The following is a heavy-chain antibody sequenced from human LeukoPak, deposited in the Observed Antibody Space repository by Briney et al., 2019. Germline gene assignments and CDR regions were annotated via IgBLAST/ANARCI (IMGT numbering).Heavy chain of an antibody. V-gene: IGHV1-2*02. CDR1: GYTFTGYY. CDR2: INPNSGGT. CDR3: ARLGIGSSSWYFGAFDI. Sequence: ASVKVSCKASGYTFTGYYMHWVRQAPGQGLEWMGWINPNSGGTNYAQKFQGRVTMTRDTSISTAYLQWSSLKASDTAMYYCARLGIGSSSWYFGAFDIWGQGTMVTVSS. D-gene: IGHD6-13*01. J-gene: IGHJ3*02.